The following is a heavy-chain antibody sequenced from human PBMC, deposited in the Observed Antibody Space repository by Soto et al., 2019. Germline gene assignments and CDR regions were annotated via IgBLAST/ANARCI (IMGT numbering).Heavy chain of an antibody. CDR3: ARLSRASFALDV. J-gene: IGHJ6*02. CDR2: IDPTDSYT. V-gene: IGHV5-10-1*01. D-gene: IGHD3-16*01. Sequence: GESLKISCKGSGYNFITDWISWVRQMPGKGLEWMGRIDPTDSYTKYSPSFEGHVTISADKTISTAYLQWSSLKASDSAVYYCARLSRASFALDVWGQGTTVTVS. CDR1: GYNFITDW.